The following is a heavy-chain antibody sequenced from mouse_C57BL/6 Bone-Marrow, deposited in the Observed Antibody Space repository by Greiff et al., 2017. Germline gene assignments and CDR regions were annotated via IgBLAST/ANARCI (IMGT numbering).Heavy chain of an antibody. J-gene: IGHJ3*01. CDR1: GYTFTSYG. CDR2: IYPRSGNT. CDR3: ARNFRFAY. V-gene: IGHV1-81*01. Sequence: VKLMESGAELARPGASVKLSCKASGYTFTSYGISWVKQRTGQGLEWIGEIYPRSGNTYYNEKFKGKATLTEDKSSSTAYMELRSLTSEDSAVYFCARNFRFAYWGQGTLVTVSA.